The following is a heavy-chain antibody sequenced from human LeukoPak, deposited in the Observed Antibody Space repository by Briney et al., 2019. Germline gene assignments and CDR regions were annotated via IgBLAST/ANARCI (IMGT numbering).Heavy chain of an antibody. J-gene: IGHJ5*02. Sequence: GGSLRLSCAASGFTFGNYWMTWVRQAPGKGPEWVANIKQDGSAVHYVDSVKGRFTISRDNAKNSLSLQMNSLRVKDTAVYYCARWAGVSDLWGQGTLVTVSS. CDR1: GFTFGNYW. CDR3: ARWAGVSDL. D-gene: IGHD3-10*01. CDR2: IKQDGSAV. V-gene: IGHV3-7*01.